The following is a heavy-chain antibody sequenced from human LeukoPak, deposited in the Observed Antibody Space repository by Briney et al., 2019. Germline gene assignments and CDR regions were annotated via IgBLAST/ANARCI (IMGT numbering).Heavy chain of an antibody. CDR2: ITGSGVTT. V-gene: IGHV3-11*04. D-gene: IGHD6-19*01. CDR1: GFTFNDYD. J-gene: IGHJ4*02. CDR3: ARPTSSGSINS. Sequence: GGSLRLSCAASGFTFNDYDMRWVRQAPGKGLQWVSVITGSGVTTSYADSVKGRFTISRDSAKHSLYLQMNSLRAEDTAVYYCARPTSSGSINSWGQGTLVTVSS.